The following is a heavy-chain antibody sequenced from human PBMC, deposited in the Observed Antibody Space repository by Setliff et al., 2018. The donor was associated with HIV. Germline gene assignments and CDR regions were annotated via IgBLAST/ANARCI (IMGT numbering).Heavy chain of an antibody. J-gene: IGHJ4*02. D-gene: IGHD1-1*01. CDR2: IIPIYGTA. V-gene: IGHV1-69*05. Sequence: SVKVSCKASGYIFSGYYLHWVRQAPGQGLEWMGGIIPIYGTANYAQKFQGRVTITTDESTSTAYMDLSSLRSEDTAVYYCVSPMFYDGTVVWGQGTLVTVSS. CDR1: GYIFSGYY. CDR3: VSPMFYDGTVV.